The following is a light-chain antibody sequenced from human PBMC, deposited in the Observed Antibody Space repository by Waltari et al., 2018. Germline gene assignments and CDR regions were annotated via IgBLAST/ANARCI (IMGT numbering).Light chain of an antibody. CDR1: SSDVGTYNL. CDR3: CSFAAGSILV. V-gene: IGLV2-23*01. CDR2: EGN. Sequence: QSALTQPASVSGSPGQSITISCTGTSSDVGTYNLVSWYQHHPDKAPKLIIYEGNKRPSGFSNRFSGSKSGNTASLTISGLQAEDEADYYCCSFAAGSILVFGGGTKLTVL. J-gene: IGLJ3*02.